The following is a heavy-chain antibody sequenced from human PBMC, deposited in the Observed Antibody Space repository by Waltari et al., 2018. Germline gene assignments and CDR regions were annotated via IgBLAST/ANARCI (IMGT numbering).Heavy chain of an antibody. CDR1: GGSLSSSSYY. CDR2: IYYSGST. CDR3: ARRTTSTMIVVVITTFDAFDI. D-gene: IGHD3-22*01. Sequence: QLQLQESGPGLVKPSETLSLTCTVSGGSLSSSSYYWGWIRQPPGKGLGWIGSIYYSGSTYYNPSLKSRVTISVDTSKNQFSLKLSSVTAADTAVYYCARRTTSTMIVVVITTFDAFDIWGQGTMVTVSS. J-gene: IGHJ3*02. V-gene: IGHV4-39*01.